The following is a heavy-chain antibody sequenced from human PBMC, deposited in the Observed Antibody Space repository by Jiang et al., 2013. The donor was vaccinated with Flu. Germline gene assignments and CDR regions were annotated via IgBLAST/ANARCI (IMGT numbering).Heavy chain of an antibody. Sequence: GPGLVKPSETLSLTCTVSGGSISSYYWSWIRQPPGKGLEWIGYIYYSGSTNYNPSLKSRVTISVDTSKNQFSLKLSSVTAADTAVYYCARRSPVRSYWYFDLWGRGTLVTVSS. J-gene: IGHJ2*01. CDR3: ARRSPVRSYWYFDL. CDR2: IYYSGST. V-gene: IGHV4-59*08. D-gene: IGHD2-2*01. CDR1: GGSISSYY.